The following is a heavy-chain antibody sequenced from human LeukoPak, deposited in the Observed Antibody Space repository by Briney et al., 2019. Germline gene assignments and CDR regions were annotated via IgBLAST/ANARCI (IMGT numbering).Heavy chain of an antibody. V-gene: IGHV4-31*03. CDR1: GGSISSGGYY. D-gene: IGHD3-10*01. Sequence: PSETLSLTCTVSGGSISSGGYYWSWIRQHPGTGLEWIGYIYYSGSTYYNPSLKSRVTISVDTSKYQFSLKLSSVTAADTAVYYCARHGSGSYWSWFDYWGQGTLVTVSS. CDR2: IYYSGST. J-gene: IGHJ4*02. CDR3: ARHGSGSYWSWFDY.